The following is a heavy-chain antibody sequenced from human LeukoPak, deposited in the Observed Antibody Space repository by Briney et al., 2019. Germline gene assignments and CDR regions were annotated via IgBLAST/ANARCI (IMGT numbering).Heavy chain of an antibody. CDR3: AGVVVAATDWFDP. V-gene: IGHV4-34*01. D-gene: IGHD2-15*01. J-gene: IGHJ5*02. Sequence: PSETLSLTCAVYGGSFSGYYWSWIRQPPGKGLEWIGEINHSGSTNYNPSLKSRVTISLDTSKNQFSLKLSSVTAADTAVSYCAGVVVAATDWFDPWGLGTLVTVAS. CDR1: GGSFSGYY. CDR2: INHSGST.